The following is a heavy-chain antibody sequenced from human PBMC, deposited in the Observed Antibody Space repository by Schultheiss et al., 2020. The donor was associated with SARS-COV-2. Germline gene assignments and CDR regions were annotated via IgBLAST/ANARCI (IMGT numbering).Heavy chain of an antibody. Sequence: GGSLRLSCKGSGYSFTSYWISWVRQMPGKGLEWMGRIDPSDSYTNYSPSFQGHVTISADKSISTAYLQWSSLKASDTAMYYCARTPMDWFDFDYWGQGTLVTVSS. CDR2: IDPSDSYT. CDR1: GYSFTSYW. D-gene: IGHD3-3*01. V-gene: IGHV5-10-1*01. CDR3: ARTPMDWFDFDY. J-gene: IGHJ4*02.